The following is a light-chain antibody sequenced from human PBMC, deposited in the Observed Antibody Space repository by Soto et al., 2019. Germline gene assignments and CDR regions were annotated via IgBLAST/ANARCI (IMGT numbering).Light chain of an antibody. CDR1: QTISPW. J-gene: IGKJ1*01. CDR2: KTS. Sequence: DIQMTQSPSTLSASVGDRVTITSRASQTISPWLAWYQQKPGKAPRVLIYKTSNLVNGVPPRFSGSGSGTEFSLTISILQPDDFATYYCQQYKTYFRTFGQGTKVE. CDR3: QQYKTYFRT. V-gene: IGKV1-5*03.